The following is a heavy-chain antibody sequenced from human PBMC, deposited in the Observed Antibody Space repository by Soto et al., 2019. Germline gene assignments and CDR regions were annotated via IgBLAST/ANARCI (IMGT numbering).Heavy chain of an antibody. J-gene: IGHJ5*02. Sequence: EVQLVESGGGLVQPGGSLRLSCATSGFNFDDFAMDWLRQVPGKGLDWVSSIDWKSAGIAYADSVRGRFTISRDNAKKSLYLLMNSLRVEDTAFYYCARDMEAVARRGGWFDPWGQGTLVTVSS. CDR3: ARDMEAVARRGGWFDP. CDR1: GFNFDDFA. CDR2: IDWKSAGI. V-gene: IGHV3-9*01. D-gene: IGHD6-19*01.